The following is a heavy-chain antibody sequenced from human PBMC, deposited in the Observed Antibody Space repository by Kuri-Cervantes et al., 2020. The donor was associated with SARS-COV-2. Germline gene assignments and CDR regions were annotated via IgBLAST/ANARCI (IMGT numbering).Heavy chain of an antibody. CDR1: GGSISSSSYY. D-gene: IGHD4-11*01. J-gene: IGHJ4*02. Sequence: TLSLTCTVSGGSISSSSYYWGWIRQPPGKALEWLARIDWDDDKYYNTSLKTRLTISKDTSKNQVVLAMTNMDPVDTATYYCARIQATTVIADYWGQGTLVTVSS. CDR2: IDWDDDK. V-gene: IGHV2-70*11. CDR3: ARIQATTVIADY.